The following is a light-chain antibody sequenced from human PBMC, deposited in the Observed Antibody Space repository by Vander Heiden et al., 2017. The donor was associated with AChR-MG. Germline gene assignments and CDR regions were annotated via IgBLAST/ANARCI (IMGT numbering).Light chain of an antibody. V-gene: IGKV3-15*01. CDR3: QQYNNWPPWT. J-gene: IGKJ1*01. CDR1: QSVSNS. Sequence: EIVMTQSPATLSVSSGERATIHCRASQSVSNSLAWYPQKPGQAPRLLIYGASTRATGIPARFNGSGSGTEFTLTISSLQSEDFAVYYCQQYNNWPPWTFGQGTTVEIK. CDR2: GAS.